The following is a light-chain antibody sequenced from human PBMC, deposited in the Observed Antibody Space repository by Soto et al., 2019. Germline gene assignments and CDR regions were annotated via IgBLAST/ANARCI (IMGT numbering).Light chain of an antibody. V-gene: IGKV1D-12*01. CDR2: AAS. CDR1: QGISSY. J-gene: IGKJ4*01. CDR3: QQANSIPLT. Sequence: DIQMTQSPSSVSASVGDRVTITCRASQGISSYLAWYQQKPGKAPKLLMYAASSLQSGVPSRFSGSGSGTDFTLTISSLQPEDFATYYCQQANSIPLTFGGGIKVEIK.